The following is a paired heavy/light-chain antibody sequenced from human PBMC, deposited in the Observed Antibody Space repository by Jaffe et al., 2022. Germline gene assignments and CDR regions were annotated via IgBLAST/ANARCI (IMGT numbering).Light chain of an antibody. J-gene: IGKJ4*01. V-gene: IGKV2-24*01. CDR2: KIS. Sequence: DIVMTQTPLSSPVTLGQPASISCRSSQSLVHSDGNTYLSWLQQRPGQPPRLLIYKISNRFPGVPDRFSGSGAGTDFTLKISRVEAEDVGVYYCTQATQFPLTFGGGTKVEIK. CDR3: TQATQFPLT. CDR1: QSLVHSDGNTY.
Heavy chain of an antibody. CDR2: IHSSSGSTI. CDR3: ARFTRRYYDSSGYYLALDAFDL. J-gene: IGHJ3*01. Sequence: EVQLVESGGGLVQPGGSLRLSCAASEFTLSDYDMNWVRQAPGKGLEWVSYIHSSSGSTITYADSVKGRFSISRDNAKNSVYLQMNSLRAEDTAVYYCARFTRRYYDSSGYYLALDAFDLWGLGTMVTVSS. D-gene: IGHD3-22*01. V-gene: IGHV3-48*03. CDR1: EFTLSDYD.